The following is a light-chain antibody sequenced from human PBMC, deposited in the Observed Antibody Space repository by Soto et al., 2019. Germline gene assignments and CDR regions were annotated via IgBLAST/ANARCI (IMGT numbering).Light chain of an antibody. Sequence: EIVLRQSPGTLSLSRGERATLSCRASQSVSNNYLAWYQQKPGQAPRLLIYGASTRATGIPARFSGSGSGTEFTLSISNVQSEDLAVYDCQQSNDWRSITFGQGTRLEIK. CDR3: QQSNDWRSIT. CDR2: GAS. V-gene: IGKV3-15*01. J-gene: IGKJ5*01. CDR1: QSVSNN.